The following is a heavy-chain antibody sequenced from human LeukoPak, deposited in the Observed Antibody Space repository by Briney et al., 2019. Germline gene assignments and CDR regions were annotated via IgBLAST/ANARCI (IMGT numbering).Heavy chain of an antibody. Sequence: PGGSLRLSCAASGFTFSSYGMHWVRQAPGKGLEWVAFIRYDGSNKYYADSVKGRFTISRDNSKNTLYLQMNSLRAEDTAVYYCAKDLRPYSSPYYYYMDVWGKGTTVTISS. CDR2: IRYDGSNK. V-gene: IGHV3-30*02. CDR1: GFTFSSYG. CDR3: AKDLRPYSSPYYYYMDV. D-gene: IGHD6-13*01. J-gene: IGHJ6*03.